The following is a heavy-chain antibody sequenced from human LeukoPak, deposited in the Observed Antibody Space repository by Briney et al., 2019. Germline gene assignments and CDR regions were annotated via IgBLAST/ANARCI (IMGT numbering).Heavy chain of an antibody. D-gene: IGHD5-18*01. Sequence: GGSLRLSCAASGFTFSNYWMNWVRQAPGKGLEWVANIKQDGGEKSYVDSVKGRFTISRDNAKNSLHLQMNSLRAEDTAVYYCAFKPSYGYLPYWGQGTLVTVSS. J-gene: IGHJ4*02. CDR2: IKQDGGEK. V-gene: IGHV3-7*01. CDR3: AFKPSYGYLPY. CDR1: GFTFSNYW.